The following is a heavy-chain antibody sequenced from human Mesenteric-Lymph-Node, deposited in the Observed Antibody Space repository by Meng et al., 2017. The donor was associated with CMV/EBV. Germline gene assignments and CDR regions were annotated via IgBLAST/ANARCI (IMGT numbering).Heavy chain of an antibody. Sequence: GGSLRLSCAAFGFTFSSYEMNWVRQAPGKGLEWVSYISSSGSTIYYADSVKGRFTISRDNAKNSLYLQMNSLRAEDTAVYYCARAAADEIYYYGMDVWGQGTTVTVSS. J-gene: IGHJ6*02. V-gene: IGHV3-48*03. CDR3: ARAAADEIYYYGMDV. D-gene: IGHD6-13*01. CDR1: GFTFSSYE. CDR2: ISSSGSTI.